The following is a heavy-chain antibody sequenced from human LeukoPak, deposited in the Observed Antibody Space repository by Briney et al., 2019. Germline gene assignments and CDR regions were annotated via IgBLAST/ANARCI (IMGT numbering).Heavy chain of an antibody. CDR3: ARSDSGYALDY. J-gene: IGHJ4*02. CDR2: IYYSGST. D-gene: IGHD2-15*01. Sequence: SETLSLTCTVSGGSISSYYWSWIRQPPGKGLEWVGYIYYSGSTNYNPSLKSRDTISVDTSKNQFSLKLSSVTAADTAVYYCARSDSGYALDYWGQGTLVTVSS. CDR1: GGSISSYY. V-gene: IGHV4-59*01.